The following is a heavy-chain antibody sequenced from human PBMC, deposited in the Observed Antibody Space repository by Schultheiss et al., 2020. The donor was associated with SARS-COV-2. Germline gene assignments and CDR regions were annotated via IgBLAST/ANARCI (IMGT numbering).Heavy chain of an antibody. J-gene: IGHJ4*02. CDR1: GGSFSGYY. CDR3: ARAHRPYCSSTSCYMYYFDY. V-gene: IGHV4-34*09. Sequence: LRLSCAVYGGSFSGYYWSWIRQPPGKGLEWIGRIYTSGSTYYNPSLKSRVTISVDTSKNQFSLKLSSVTAADTAVYYCARAHRPYCSSTSCYMYYFDYWGQGTLVTVSS. CDR2: IYTSGST. D-gene: IGHD2-2*02.